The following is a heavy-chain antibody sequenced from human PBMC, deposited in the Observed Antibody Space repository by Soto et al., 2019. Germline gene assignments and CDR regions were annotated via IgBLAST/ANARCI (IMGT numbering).Heavy chain of an antibody. V-gene: IGHV1-69*13. J-gene: IGHJ6*02. D-gene: IGHD6-19*01. CDR1: RVAFSKFI. CDR3: AKVRYSSPMGYYYGMDV. Sequence: SVKVSCKASRVAFSKFIVTWVRQAPGLGLERVGGIIPIFGTANYAQKVQGRVTITADESTSTSYMEVNNLRSEDTAVYYCAKVRYSSPMGYYYGMDVWGQGTTVTVSS. CDR2: IIPIFGTA.